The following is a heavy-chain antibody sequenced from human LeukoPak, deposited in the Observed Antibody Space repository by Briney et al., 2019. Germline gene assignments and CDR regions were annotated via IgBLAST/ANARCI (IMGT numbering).Heavy chain of an antibody. D-gene: IGHD6-13*01. CDR1: GFTFSSYA. V-gene: IGHV3-23*01. CDR2: ISGSGGST. CDR3: AKGIAAAGTRRPNWFDP. J-gene: IGHJ5*02. Sequence: PGGSLRLSCAASGFTFSSYAMSWVRHAPGKGLELVSAISGSGGSTYYADSVKGRFTISRDNSKNTLYLQMNSLRAEDTAVYYCAKGIAAAGTRRPNWFDPWGQGTLVTVSS.